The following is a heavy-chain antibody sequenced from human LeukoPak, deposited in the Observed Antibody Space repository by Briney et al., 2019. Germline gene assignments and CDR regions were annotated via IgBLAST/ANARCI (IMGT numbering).Heavy chain of an antibody. Sequence: VGSLRLSCVASGFTFRSYAMAWVRQAPGKGLEQGLEWVASIIAGGDTFYADSVKGRFTISRDNSRNTLYLQMNRLRAEDTDIYYCASGSAPGSRYYFDPWGPGTLVTV. CDR3: ASGSAPGSRYYFDP. CDR2: IIAGGDT. CDR1: GFTFRSYA. J-gene: IGHJ4*01. V-gene: IGHV3-23*01. D-gene: IGHD3-16*02.